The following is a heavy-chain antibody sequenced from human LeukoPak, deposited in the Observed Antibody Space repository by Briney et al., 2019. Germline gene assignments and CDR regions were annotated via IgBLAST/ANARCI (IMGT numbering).Heavy chain of an antibody. D-gene: IGHD5-18*01. CDR2: ISSNGGST. CDR1: GFTFSSYA. Sequence: GGSLRLSCAASGFTFSSYAMHWVRQAPGKGLEYVSAISSNGGSTYYANSVKGRFPISRDNSKNTLYLQMGSLRAEDMAVYYCARERETWIQLWLRTGTYAFDIWGQGTMVTVSS. J-gene: IGHJ3*02. V-gene: IGHV3-64*01. CDR3: ARERETWIQLWLRTGTYAFDI.